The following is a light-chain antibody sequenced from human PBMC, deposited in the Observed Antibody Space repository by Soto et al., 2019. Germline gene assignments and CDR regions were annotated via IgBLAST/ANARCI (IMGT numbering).Light chain of an antibody. CDR2: GAS. Sequence: PGERVTLSCRASQSVSSNLAWYQQKPGQAPRLLIYGASTRATGIPARFSGSGSGTEFTLTISSLQSEDFAVYYCQQSGDSQWTFGQGTKVDIK. J-gene: IGKJ1*01. V-gene: IGKV3-15*01. CDR3: QQSGDSQWT. CDR1: QSVSSN.